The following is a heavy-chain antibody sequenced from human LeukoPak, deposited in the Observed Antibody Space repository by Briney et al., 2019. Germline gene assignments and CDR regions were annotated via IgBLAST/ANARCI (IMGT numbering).Heavy chain of an antibody. CDR1: GGTFSSYA. V-gene: IGHV1-69*13. J-gene: IGHJ4*02. CDR2: IIPIFGTA. D-gene: IGHD6-13*01. CDR3: ARDPMGRSSSFMQPTENDY. Sequence: GASVKVSCKASGGTFSSYAISWVRQAPGQGLEWMGGIIPIFGTANYAQKFQGRVTITADESTSTAYMELSSLRSEDTAVYYCARDPMGRSSSFMQPTENDYWGQGTLVTVSS.